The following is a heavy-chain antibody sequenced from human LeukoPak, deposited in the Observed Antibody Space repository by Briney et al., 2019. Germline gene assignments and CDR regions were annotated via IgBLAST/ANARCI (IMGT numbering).Heavy chain of an antibody. CDR3: ARADVGPFDP. J-gene: IGHJ5*02. CDR2: ISSSGGTI. CDR1: RFTFSHYE. Sequence: GGSLRLSCIGSRFTFSHYEMNWVRQAPGKGLEWVSYISSSGGTIYYADFVKGRFTISRDNAKNSLYLQVNSLRAEDTAVYYCARADVGPFDPWGQGTLVTVSS. D-gene: IGHD3-10*02. V-gene: IGHV3-48*03.